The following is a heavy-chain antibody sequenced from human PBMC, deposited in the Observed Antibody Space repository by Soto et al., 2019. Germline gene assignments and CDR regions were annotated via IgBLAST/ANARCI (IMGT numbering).Heavy chain of an antibody. J-gene: IGHJ3*02. CDR3: ATAYVYDFENSNYYRDAFDI. D-gene: IGHD3-22*01. V-gene: IGHV5-51*01. CDR2: MYPDDSDI. Sequence: GESLKISCKASGYSFSFYWIGWVRQMPGKGLEWMAIMYPDDSDIRYSPSLEAHVTISADKSTSTAFLQWSSLKASDTAMYYCATAYVYDFENSNYYRDAFDIWGQGTLVTVSS. CDR1: GYSFSFYW.